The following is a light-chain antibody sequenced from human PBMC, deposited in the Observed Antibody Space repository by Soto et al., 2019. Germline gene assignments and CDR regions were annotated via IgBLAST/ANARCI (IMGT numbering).Light chain of an antibody. V-gene: IGKV1-9*01. CDR3: QQLNSFPIP. CDR1: QGISSF. J-gene: IGKJ3*01. Sequence: IQLTQSPSSLSASVGARVTITCRASQGISSFLAWYQQKPGKAPKLLIYGASTLQSGVPSRFSGSGSGTEFTLTIGSLQPEDFATYYCQQLNSFPIPFGPGTKVDIK. CDR2: GAS.